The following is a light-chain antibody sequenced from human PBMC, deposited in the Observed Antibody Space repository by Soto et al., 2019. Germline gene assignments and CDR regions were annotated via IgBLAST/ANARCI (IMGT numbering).Light chain of an antibody. CDR1: TSNIENNY. V-gene: IGLV1-51*01. J-gene: IGLJ2*01. CDR3: GAWDSSLSVVL. Sequence: QSVLTQPPSMSAAPGRKVTISCSGSTSNIENNYVSWYQHLPGTAPKLLIYDNDERPSGIPDRFSASKSGTSATLGITGLQIGDEADYYCGAWDSSLSVVLFGGGTKLTVL. CDR2: DND.